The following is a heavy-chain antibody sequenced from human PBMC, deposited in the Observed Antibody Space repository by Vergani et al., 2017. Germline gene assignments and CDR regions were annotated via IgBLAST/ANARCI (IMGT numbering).Heavy chain of an antibody. D-gene: IGHD2-2*01. J-gene: IGHJ4*02. V-gene: IGHV3-53*02. CDR1: GFTVSSNY. CDR2: IYSGGST. CDR3: ARVPINDFLFDY. Sequence: VQLVETGGGLIQPGGSLRLSCAASGFTVSSNYMSWVRQAPGKGLEWVSVIYSGGSTYYADSVKGRFTISRDNSKNTLYRQMNSLRAEDTAVYYCARVPINDFLFDYWGQGTLVTVSS.